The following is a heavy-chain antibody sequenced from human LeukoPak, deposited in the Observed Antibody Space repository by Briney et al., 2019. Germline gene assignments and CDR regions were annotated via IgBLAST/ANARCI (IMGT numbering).Heavy chain of an antibody. CDR2: INHSGST. CDR1: GGSFSGYY. J-gene: IGHJ5*02. D-gene: IGHD2-15*01. CDR3: ARGSTRDKFDP. V-gene: IGHV4-34*01. Sequence: SETLSLTCAVYGGSFSGYYWSWIRQPPGKGLEWIGEINHSGSTNYNPSLKSRVTISVDTSKNQFSLNLSSVTAADTAVYYCARGSTRDKFDPWGQGTLVTVSS.